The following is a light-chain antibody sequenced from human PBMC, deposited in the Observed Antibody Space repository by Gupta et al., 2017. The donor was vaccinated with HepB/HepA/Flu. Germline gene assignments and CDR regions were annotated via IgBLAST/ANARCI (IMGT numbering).Light chain of an antibody. V-gene: IGLV2-23*02. J-gene: IGLJ2*01. CDR1: SSDIGTYNL. CDR3: CSFAGSNSVV. CDR2: KVN. Sequence: QSALTQPASASRSPGQSITISCTGTSSDIGTYNLVSWYQQHPGKAPKLILYKVNERPSGVSNRFSGSKSGNTASLTIAGLQAEDEADYYCCSFAGSNSVVFGGGTKLTVL.